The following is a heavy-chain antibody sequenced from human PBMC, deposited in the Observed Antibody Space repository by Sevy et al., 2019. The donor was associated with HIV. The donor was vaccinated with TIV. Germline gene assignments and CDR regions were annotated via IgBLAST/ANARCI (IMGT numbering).Heavy chain of an antibody. D-gene: IGHD5-12*01. CDR2: IHYTGGT. V-gene: IGHV4-30-4*01. J-gene: IGHJ4*02. Sequence: SETLSLTCTVSGGSLSSSDSYWSWIRQPPGKGLEWLGYIHYTGGTYYNPFLKRRVAMSVDTSEERFSLRLSFLTAADTALYFCARKRGYSHGPFDYWGQRFLVTVSS. CDR3: ARKRGYSHGPFDY. CDR1: GGSLSSSDSY.